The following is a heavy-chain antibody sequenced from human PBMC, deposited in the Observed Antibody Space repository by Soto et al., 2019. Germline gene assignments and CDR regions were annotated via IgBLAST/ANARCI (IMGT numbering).Heavy chain of an antibody. CDR1: GFTFSDYA. CDR3: AKVLSKNYYYPFDF. Sequence: PGGSLRLSCTASGFTFSDYAMAWVRQAPGKGLEWVSTISGGSSVTYYGDSVKGRFTISRDNAKKTLFLQLNRLSAEDTATYYCAKVLSKNYYYPFDFWGPGTQVTVSS. CDR2: ISGGSSVT. D-gene: IGHD3-10*01. J-gene: IGHJ4*02. V-gene: IGHV3-23*01.